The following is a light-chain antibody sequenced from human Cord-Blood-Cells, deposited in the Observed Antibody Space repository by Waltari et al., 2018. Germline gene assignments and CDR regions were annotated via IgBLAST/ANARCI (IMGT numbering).Light chain of an antibody. J-gene: IGKJ1*01. CDR2: GAS. CDR3: QQYNNWPQT. Sequence: EIVMTQSPPTLSVSPGEKATLSCRASQNVSSNLAWYHQKPGQAPRLLIYGASTRATGIPARFSGSGSGTEFTLTISSLQSEDFAVYYCQQYNNWPQTFGQGTKVEIK. V-gene: IGKV3-15*01. CDR1: QNVSSN.